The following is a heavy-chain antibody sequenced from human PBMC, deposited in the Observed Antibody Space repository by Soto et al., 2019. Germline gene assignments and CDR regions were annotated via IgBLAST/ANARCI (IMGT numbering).Heavy chain of an antibody. J-gene: IGHJ5*02. V-gene: IGHV4-30-2*01. Sequence: QLQLQESGSGLVKPSQTLSLTCAVSGDSISSGGYSWSWIRQPPGKGLEWIGYIYHSGNTYYNPSLKSRVXXSXDXXKDQFSLKLSSVTAADTAVYYCARFYGDYYNWFDPWGQGTLVTVSS. CDR2: IYHSGNT. D-gene: IGHD4-17*01. CDR3: ARFYGDYYNWFDP. CDR1: GDSISSGGYS.